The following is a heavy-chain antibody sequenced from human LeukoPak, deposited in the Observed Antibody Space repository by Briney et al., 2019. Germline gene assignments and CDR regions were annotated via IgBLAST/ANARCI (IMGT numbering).Heavy chain of an antibody. CDR1: GVSISSYY. CDR3: AGYYDYQYNWFDP. Sequence: SETLSLTCTVSGVSISSYYWSWLRQPPGKGLEGIGYIYYSGSTNYNPSLKSRVTISVDTSKNQFSLKLSSVTAADTAVYYCAGYYDYQYNWFDPWGQGTLVTVSS. CDR2: IYYSGST. D-gene: IGHD3-16*01. J-gene: IGHJ5*02. V-gene: IGHV4-59*01.